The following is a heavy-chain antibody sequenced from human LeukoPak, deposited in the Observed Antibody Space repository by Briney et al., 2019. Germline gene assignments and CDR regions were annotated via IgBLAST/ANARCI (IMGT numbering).Heavy chain of an antibody. CDR2: VNSDGSSI. D-gene: IGHD3-16*01. J-gene: IGHJ4*02. V-gene: IGHV3-74*01. Sequence: PGGSLRLSCAASGFTFSNYWMHWVRQVPEKGLVWVSRVNSDGSSITYANSVKGRFTSSRDNAKNTLYLQMNRLRVEDTAVYYCGRGGSYGDYWGQGILVTVSS. CDR3: GRGGSYGDY. CDR1: GFTFSNYW.